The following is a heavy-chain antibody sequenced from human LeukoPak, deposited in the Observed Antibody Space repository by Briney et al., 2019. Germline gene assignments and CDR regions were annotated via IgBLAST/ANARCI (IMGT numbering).Heavy chain of an antibody. D-gene: IGHD3-10*01. V-gene: IGHV4-59*01. CDR3: ATSYYGSGTYFNWFDP. CDR2: IYYSGST. J-gene: IGHJ5*02. CDR1: GGSISSYY. Sequence: KTSETLSLTCTVSGGSISSYYWSWIRQPPGKGLEWIGYIYYSGSTNYNPSLKSRVTISVDTSKNQFSLKLSSVTAADTAVYYCATSYYGSGTYFNWFDPWGQGALVTVSS.